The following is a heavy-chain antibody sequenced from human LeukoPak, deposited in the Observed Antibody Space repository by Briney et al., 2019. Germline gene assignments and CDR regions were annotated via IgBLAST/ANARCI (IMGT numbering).Heavy chain of an antibody. CDR3: AMTSRRDYYYYMDV. CDR2: ISSTSSYI. J-gene: IGHJ6*03. CDR1: GFIFSSYS. V-gene: IGHV3-21*01. D-gene: IGHD2-2*01. Sequence: AGGSLRLSCAASGFIFSSYSMNWVRQAPGKGLEGVSSISSTSSYIFYADSMEGRFTVSRDNANNSLYLQIDSLRAEDTAVYYCAMTSRRDYYYYMDVWGKGTTVTVSS.